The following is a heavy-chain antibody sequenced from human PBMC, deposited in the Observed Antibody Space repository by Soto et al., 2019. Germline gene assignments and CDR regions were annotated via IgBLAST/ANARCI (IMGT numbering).Heavy chain of an antibody. D-gene: IGHD5-12*01. CDR1: GDSFNDYY. J-gene: IGHJ6*03. Sequence: QVQLVQSGAEVRKPGASVTVSCRSSGDSFNDYYIHWVRQAPGQGFEWMGWINPNGGVTKYAQKCQGSVSMTRDTSIRTVYMQLSRLRSDDTAVYYCARESGGATATLDYYYFYMDVWGTGTTVTVSS. V-gene: IGHV1-2*04. CDR3: ARESGGATATLDYYYFYMDV. CDR2: INPNGGVT.